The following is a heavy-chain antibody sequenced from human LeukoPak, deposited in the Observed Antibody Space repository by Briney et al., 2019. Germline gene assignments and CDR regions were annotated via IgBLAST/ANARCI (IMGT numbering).Heavy chain of an antibody. CDR1: GGTFSSYT. J-gene: IGHJ5*02. V-gene: IGHV1-69*02. CDR3: ARGARGYSGYDPKNWFDP. D-gene: IGHD5-12*01. CDR2: IIPILGIA. Sequence: ASVKVSCKXSGGTFSSYTISWVRQAPRQGREWMGRIIPILGIANYSQKFQGRVTITADKSTSTAYMELSSLRSEDTAVYYCARGARGYSGYDPKNWFDPWGQGTLVTVSS.